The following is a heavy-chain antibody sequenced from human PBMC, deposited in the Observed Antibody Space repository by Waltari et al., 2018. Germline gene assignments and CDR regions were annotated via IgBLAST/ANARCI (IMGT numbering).Heavy chain of an antibody. CDR2: ITSDGSRT. V-gene: IGHV3-74*01. D-gene: IGHD2-15*01. J-gene: IGHJ6*02. Sequence: VQLVASGGGLVQPGGSMRLSREASGFSFRTHWMCWVRQVPGKGLVWVSTITSDGSRTRYADSVKGRFTISRDNAKNTLYLQTNSLRAEDTAVYYCASHRPGGYGMDVWGHGTTVTVSS. CDR1: GFSFRTHW. CDR3: ASHRPGGYGMDV.